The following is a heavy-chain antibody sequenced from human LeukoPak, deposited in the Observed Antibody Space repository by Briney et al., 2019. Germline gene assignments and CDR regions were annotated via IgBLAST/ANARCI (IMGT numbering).Heavy chain of an antibody. CDR2: IYTSGST. CDR1: GGSISGYY. Sequence: PSETLSLTCTVSGGSISGYYWSWIRQPPGKGLEWIGNIYTSGSTNYSPSLKSRLTISLDTSKNQFSLKLSSVTAADTAVYYCARMAYYYDSDGYSQLDYWGQGTLVTVSS. J-gene: IGHJ4*02. CDR3: ARMAYYYDSDGYSQLDY. D-gene: IGHD3-22*01. V-gene: IGHV4-59*01.